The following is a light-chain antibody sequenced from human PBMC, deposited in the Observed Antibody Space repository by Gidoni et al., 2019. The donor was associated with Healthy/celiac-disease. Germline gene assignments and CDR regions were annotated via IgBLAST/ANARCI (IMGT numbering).Light chain of an antibody. CDR1: SSDVGGYNY. Sequence: QSALTQPASVSGSPGQSITISCTGTSSDVGGYNYVSWYQQHPGKAPKLMIYDVSTRPSGVANRFSGSKSGNTASLTISGPQAEDEADYYCSSYTSSSTFVFGGGTKLTVL. V-gene: IGLV2-14*01. CDR2: DVS. CDR3: SSYTSSSTFV. J-gene: IGLJ3*02.